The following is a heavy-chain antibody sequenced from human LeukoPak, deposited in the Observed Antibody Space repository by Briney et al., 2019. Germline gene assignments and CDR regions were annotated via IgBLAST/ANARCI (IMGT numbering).Heavy chain of an antibody. V-gene: IGHV4-59*08. CDR2: IYYSGST. J-gene: IGHJ4*02. CDR3: AGHTNSFDY. CDR1: GGSLKSYY. Sequence: SETLSLTCTVSGGSLKSYYWNWIRQPPGKGLEWIGYIYYSGSTNYNPSLKSRVTILVDTSKNQFSLKLSSVTAADTAVYYCAGHTNSFDYWGQGTLVTVSS.